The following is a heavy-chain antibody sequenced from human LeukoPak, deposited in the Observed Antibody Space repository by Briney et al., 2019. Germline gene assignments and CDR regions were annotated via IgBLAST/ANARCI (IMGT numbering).Heavy chain of an antibody. D-gene: IGHD6-13*01. CDR2: IYYSGST. CDR3: VRVPAAGTGPDS. Sequence: SETLSLTCTVSGGSISSNNYYWGWIRQPPGKGLEWIGSIYYSGSTYYNPSLKSRVTISVDTSKNQFSLKLSSVTAADTAVYYCVRVPAAGTGPDSWGQGTLVSVSS. V-gene: IGHV4-39*07. J-gene: IGHJ4*02. CDR1: GGSISSNNYY.